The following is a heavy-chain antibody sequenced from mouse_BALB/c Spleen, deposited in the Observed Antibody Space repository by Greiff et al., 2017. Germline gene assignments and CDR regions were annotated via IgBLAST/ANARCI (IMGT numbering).Heavy chain of an antibody. CDR2: IDPANGNT. J-gene: IGHJ3*01. V-gene: IGHV14-3*02. Sequence: EVQLQQSGAELVKPGASVKLSCTASGFNIKDTYMHWVKQRPEQGLEWIGRIDPANGNTKYDPKFQGKATITADTSSNTAYLQLSSLTSEDTAVYYCARPCYDYAWFAYWGQGTLVTVSA. CDR3: ARPCYDYAWFAY. D-gene: IGHD2-4*01. CDR1: GFNIKDTY.